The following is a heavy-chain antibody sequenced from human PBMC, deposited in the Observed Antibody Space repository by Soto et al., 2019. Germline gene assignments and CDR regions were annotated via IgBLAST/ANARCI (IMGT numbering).Heavy chain of an antibody. J-gene: IGHJ4*02. D-gene: IGHD6-19*01. Sequence: GGSLRLSCAASGFTFSSYGMHWVRQAPGKGLEWVAVISYDGSNKYYADSVKGRFTISRDNSKNTLYLQMNSLRAEDTAVYYCAKAPSIAVAFLPPDYWGQGTLVTVSS. CDR1: GFTFSSYG. CDR2: ISYDGSNK. V-gene: IGHV3-30*18. CDR3: AKAPSIAVAFLPPDY.